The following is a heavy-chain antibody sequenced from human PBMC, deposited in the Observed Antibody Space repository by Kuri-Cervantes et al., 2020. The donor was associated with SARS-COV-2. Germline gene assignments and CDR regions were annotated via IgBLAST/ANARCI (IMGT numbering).Heavy chain of an antibody. Sequence: ESLKISCAVYGGSFSGYYWSWIRRPPGKGLEWIGYIYYSGSTNYNPSLKSRVTISVDTSKNQFSLKLSSVTAADTAVYHCASLSYCSSTSCYSSIEYFQHWGQGTLVPSPQ. V-gene: IGHV4-34*11. J-gene: IGHJ1*01. CDR3: ASLSYCSSTSCYSSIEYFQH. CDR1: GGSFSGYY. CDR2: IYYSGST. D-gene: IGHD2-2*01.